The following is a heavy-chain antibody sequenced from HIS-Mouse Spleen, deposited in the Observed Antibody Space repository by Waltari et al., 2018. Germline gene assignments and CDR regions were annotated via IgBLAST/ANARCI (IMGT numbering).Heavy chain of an antibody. CDR2: ISAYNGNT. CDR1: VYTFTSHG. CDR3: ARDSVTHFDY. Sequence: QVQLLEAGAEVKKPGASVKISCQASVYTFTSHGNIWMRQAPGQGLEWMGWISAYNGNTNYTQKLQGRVTMTTDTSTSTAYMELRSLRSDDTAVYYCARDSVTHFDYWGQGTLVTVSS. D-gene: IGHD5-18*01. V-gene: IGHV1-18*01. J-gene: IGHJ4*02.